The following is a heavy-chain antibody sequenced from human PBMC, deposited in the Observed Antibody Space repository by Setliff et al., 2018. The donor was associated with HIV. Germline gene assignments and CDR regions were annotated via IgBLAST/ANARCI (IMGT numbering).Heavy chain of an antibody. Sequence: SETLSLTCTVSGGSISSHYWSWIRQPPGKGLEWIGYFYYSGSTNYNPSLKSRVTISVDTSKNQFYLKLSSMTAADTAVYYCARGGGFLEWLSPMDVWGRGTTVTVSS. D-gene: IGHD3-3*01. CDR3: ARGGGFLEWLSPMDV. V-gene: IGHV4-59*11. CDR1: GGSISSHY. J-gene: IGHJ6*03. CDR2: FYYSGST.